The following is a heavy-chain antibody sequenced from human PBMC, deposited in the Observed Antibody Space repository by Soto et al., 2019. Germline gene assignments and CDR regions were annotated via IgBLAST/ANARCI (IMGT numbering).Heavy chain of an antibody. D-gene: IGHD5-12*01. CDR3: AKVPTDIAPPRPYYYYGMDV. J-gene: IGHJ6*02. Sequence: GSLRLSCAASGFTFSSYAMTWARRAPGKGLEWVSAISGSGGSTYYADSVKGRFTISRDNSKNTLYLQMNSLSVEDTAVYYCAKVPTDIAPPRPYYYYGMDVWGQGTTVTVSS. CDR2: ISGSGGST. CDR1: GFTFSSYA. V-gene: IGHV3-23*01.